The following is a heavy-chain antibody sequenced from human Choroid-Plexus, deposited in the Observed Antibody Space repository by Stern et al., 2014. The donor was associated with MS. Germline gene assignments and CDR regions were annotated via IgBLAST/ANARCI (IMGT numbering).Heavy chain of an antibody. V-gene: IGHV3-30*18. CDR2: VSYDGSNK. CDR1: GFTFGSCA. Sequence: VQLEESEGGVVQPGRPLRLSCVASGFTFGSCALHWVRQAPGQGLVWVAGVSYDGSNKYYADSVKGRFTISRDNSQNTLYMQMSSLRPEDTAVYYCAKDRQYLTYFFDHWGQGSLVTVSS. CDR3: AKDRQYLTYFFDH. D-gene: IGHD2/OR15-2a*01. J-gene: IGHJ5*02.